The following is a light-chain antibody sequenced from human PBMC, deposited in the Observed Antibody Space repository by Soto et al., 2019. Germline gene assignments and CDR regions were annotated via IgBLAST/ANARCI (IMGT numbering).Light chain of an antibody. J-gene: IGKJ1*01. CDR1: QPVSSNF. Sequence: ELVLTQSPGTLSLSPGESAALSCRASQPVSSNFLAWYQQKPGQAPRLLIYGVSSRASGIPDRFFGSGSGTDFTLTINRLEPEDFAVYYCQQYGSSSTFGQGTKVDIK. CDR3: QQYGSSST. CDR2: GVS. V-gene: IGKV3-20*01.